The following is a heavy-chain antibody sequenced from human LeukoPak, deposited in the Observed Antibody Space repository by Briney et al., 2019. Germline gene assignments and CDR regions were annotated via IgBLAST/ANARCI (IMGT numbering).Heavy chain of an antibody. CDR2: IYFSGST. V-gene: IGHV4-39*01. D-gene: IGHD6-19*01. CDR1: GGSISSTGYY. CDR3: ARRYSSAWLIDH. J-gene: IGHJ4*02. Sequence: SETLSLTCTVSGGSISSTGYYWGWIRQPPGQGLEWIGNIYFSGSTYYNPSLKSRVTMSVDTSKNQFSLKLSSVTAADTAVYHCARRYSSAWLIDHWGQGTLVTVSS.